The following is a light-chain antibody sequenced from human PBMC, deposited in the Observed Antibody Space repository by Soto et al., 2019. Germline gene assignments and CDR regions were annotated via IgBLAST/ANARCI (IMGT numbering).Light chain of an antibody. J-gene: IGLJ3*02. CDR1: RSNIGAGYD. CDR3: QSYDTSVSGARV. V-gene: IGLV1-40*01. Sequence: QAVVTQPPSVSGAPGQRVTISCTGTRSNIGAGYDVHWYQQIPGTATKLLIYRNHDRPSGVPDRFSGSKSGTSASLTITGLQAEDEADYYCQSYDTSVSGARVFGGGTKVTVL. CDR2: RNH.